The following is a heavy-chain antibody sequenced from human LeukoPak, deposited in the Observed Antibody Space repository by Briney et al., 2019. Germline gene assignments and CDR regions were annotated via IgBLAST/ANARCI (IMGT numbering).Heavy chain of an antibody. V-gene: IGHV1-8*01. CDR2: MNPNSGNT. Sequence: ASVKVSCKASGYTFTSYDINWVRQATGQGLEWMGWMNPNSGNTGYAQKFQGRVTMTRNTSISTAYMELSSLRSEDTAVYCCARDVAAAAGSYFDYWGQGTLVTVSS. J-gene: IGHJ4*02. D-gene: IGHD2-15*01. CDR3: ARDVAAAAGSYFDY. CDR1: GYTFTSYD.